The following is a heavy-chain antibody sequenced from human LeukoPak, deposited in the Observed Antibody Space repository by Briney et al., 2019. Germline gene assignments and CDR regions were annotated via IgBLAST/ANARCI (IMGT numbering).Heavy chain of an antibody. CDR3: VTEYWYRFDY. D-gene: IGHD6-13*01. V-gene: IGHV3-7*01. CDR1: GFNFLGYN. CDR2: VTRDGSGT. Sequence: GGSLRLSCITSGFNFLGYNMAWVRQAPGKGLEWLATVTRDGSGTEYIDSVGGRFTISRDNAKNSVYLQMNSLRAEDTAVYFCVTEYWYRFDYWGRGLLLTVSS. J-gene: IGHJ4*02.